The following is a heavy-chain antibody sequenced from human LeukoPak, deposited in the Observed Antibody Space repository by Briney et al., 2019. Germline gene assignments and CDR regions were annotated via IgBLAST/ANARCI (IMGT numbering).Heavy chain of an antibody. CDR1: GFTFSSYG. D-gene: IGHD2-15*01. CDR3: AKDIGDY. CDR2: IWYDGSNK. Sequence: GGSLRLSCAASGFTFSSYGMHWVRQAPGKGLEWVAVIWYDGSNKYYADSVKGRFTISRDNAKNSLYLQMNSLRAEDTALYYCAKDIGDYWGQGTLVTVSS. J-gene: IGHJ4*02. V-gene: IGHV3-33*03.